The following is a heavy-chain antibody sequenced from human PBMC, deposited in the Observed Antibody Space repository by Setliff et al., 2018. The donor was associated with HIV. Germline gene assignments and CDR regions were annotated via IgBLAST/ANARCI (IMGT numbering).Heavy chain of an antibody. CDR1: GYTFTTYF. Sequence: ASVKVSCKASGYTFTTYFLHWVRQAPGQGPEWMGIINPSGGTTEYAQKFQGRVTMTRDTSTSTVYMELRSLKSEDTAAYYCARVKQQLAPFDYWGQGTLVTVSS. J-gene: IGHJ4*02. V-gene: IGHV1-46*01. D-gene: IGHD6-13*01. CDR3: ARVKQQLAPFDY. CDR2: INPSGGTT.